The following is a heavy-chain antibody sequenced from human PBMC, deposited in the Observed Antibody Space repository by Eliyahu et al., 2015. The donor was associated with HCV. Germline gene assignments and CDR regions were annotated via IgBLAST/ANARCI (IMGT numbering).Heavy chain of an antibody. CDR2: IHYSGSI. J-gene: IGHJ5*02. D-gene: IGHD6-19*01. CDR1: GGSITSYY. Sequence: QVQLQESGPGLVQPSETLSLTCTVXGGSITSYYXSWIRQPPGKRLEWIGYIHYSGSINYNPSLSSLKSRVTMSLNTSKNQFSLKLNSVTAADTAVYYCASGGGGIAVAGTGGWFDPWGQGTLVTVSS. CDR3: ASGGGGIAVAGTGGWFDP. V-gene: IGHV4-59*01.